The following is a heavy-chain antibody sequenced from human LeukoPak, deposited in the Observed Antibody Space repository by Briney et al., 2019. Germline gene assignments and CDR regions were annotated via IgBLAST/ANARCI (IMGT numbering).Heavy chain of an antibody. D-gene: IGHD5-18*01. CDR2: ISNNGGST. CDR3: AKDQRRGYSYGFDY. V-gene: IGHV3-64*04. Sequence: GGSLRLSCSASGFTFSTYAMHWVRQAPGKGLEYVSAISNNGGSTYHADSVKGRFTISRDNSQKTLYLQMNSLRADDTAVYYCAKDQRRGYSYGFDYWGQGTLVTVSS. CDR1: GFTFSTYA. J-gene: IGHJ4*02.